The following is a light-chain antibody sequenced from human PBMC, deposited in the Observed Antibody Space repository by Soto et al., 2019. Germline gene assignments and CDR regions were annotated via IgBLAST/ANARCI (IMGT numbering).Light chain of an antibody. Sequence: QSVLTQPASVSGSPGQSITISCTGTSSDVGGYNYVSWYQQHPGKAPKLMIYEVSNRPSGVSNRFSGSKSGNTASLTISGLQAEDEADYFCISYGSTSTRYVFGTGTKLTVL. CDR3: ISYGSTSTRYV. J-gene: IGLJ1*01. CDR2: EVS. CDR1: SSDVGGYNY. V-gene: IGLV2-14*01.